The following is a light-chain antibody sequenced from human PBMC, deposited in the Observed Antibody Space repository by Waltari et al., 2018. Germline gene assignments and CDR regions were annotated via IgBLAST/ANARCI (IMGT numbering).Light chain of an antibody. J-gene: IGKJ4*01. V-gene: IGKV1-39*01. CDR1: QSISNN. CDR3: QQNQDTPLT. Sequence: DIQMAQSPSPLSAFVGDRVTITCRASQSISNNLNWYQQKPGKAPKVLIYYASNLQSGVPSRFSGSGSGTDFTLTISSLQPEDSATYYCQQNQDTPLTFGGGTKVEIK. CDR2: YAS.